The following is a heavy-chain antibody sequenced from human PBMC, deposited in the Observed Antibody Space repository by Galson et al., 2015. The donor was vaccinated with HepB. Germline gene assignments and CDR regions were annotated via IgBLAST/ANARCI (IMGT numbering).Heavy chain of an antibody. CDR1: GFAFSSYS. Sequence: SLRLSCAASGFAFSSYSMNWVRQAPGKGLEWVSSISSSSSYIYYADSVKGRFTISRDNAKNSLYLQMNSLRAEDTAVYYCARAYYDSSGYNSWDYYYYGMDVWGQGTTVTVSS. V-gene: IGHV3-21*01. CDR3: ARAYYDSSGYNSWDYYYYGMDV. D-gene: IGHD3-22*01. CDR2: ISSSSSYI. J-gene: IGHJ6*02.